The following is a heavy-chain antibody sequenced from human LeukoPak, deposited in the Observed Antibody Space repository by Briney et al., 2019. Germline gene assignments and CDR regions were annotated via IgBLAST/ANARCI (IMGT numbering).Heavy chain of an antibody. CDR1: GYSFTSYW. J-gene: IGHJ4*02. CDR2: IYPGDSDT. CDR3: ASSDIVASFDY. V-gene: IGHV5-51*01. D-gene: IGHD5-12*01. Sequence: GESLMISCKGSGYSFTSYWIGRVRQMPGKGLEWMGIIYPGDSDTRYSPSFQGQVTISADKSISTAYLQWSSLKASDTAMYYCASSDIVASFDYWGQGTLVTVSS.